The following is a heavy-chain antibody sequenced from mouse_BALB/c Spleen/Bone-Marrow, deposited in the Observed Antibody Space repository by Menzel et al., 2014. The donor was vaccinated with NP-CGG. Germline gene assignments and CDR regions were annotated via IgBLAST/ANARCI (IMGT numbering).Heavy chain of an antibody. J-gene: IGHJ1*01. CDR2: INPNNSGT. V-gene: IGHV1-53*01. CDR1: GDIFTSYY. D-gene: IGHD2-4*01. CDR3: ARGRYDSDGWYFDV. Sequence: QVQLQQSGAEMVKPGASVKLSCKASGDIFTSYYMYWVKQRPGQGLEWIGGINPNNSGTNFNEKFKSEATLTVDKSSSTAYMELSSLTSDDSAVYYCARGRYDSDGWYFDVWGAGTTVTASS.